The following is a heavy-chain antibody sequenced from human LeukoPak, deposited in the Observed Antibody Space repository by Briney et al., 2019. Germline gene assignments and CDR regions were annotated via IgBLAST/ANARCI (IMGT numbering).Heavy chain of an antibody. CDR1: GFTFSNAW. D-gene: IGHD2-2*01. CDR2: IKSKTDGGTT. Sequence: PGGSLRLSCAASGFTFSNAWMSWVRQAPGKGLEWVGRIKSKTDGGTTDYAAPVKGRFTISRDDSKNTLYLQMNSLKTEDTAVYYCTPASRLVVPATFDYWGQGTLVTVSS. CDR3: TPASRLVVPATFDY. J-gene: IGHJ4*02. V-gene: IGHV3-15*01.